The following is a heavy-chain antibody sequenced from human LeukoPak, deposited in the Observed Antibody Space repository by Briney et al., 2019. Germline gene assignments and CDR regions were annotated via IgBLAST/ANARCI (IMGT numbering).Heavy chain of an antibody. J-gene: IGHJ4*02. Sequence: PGGSLRLSCAASGLSFTDYAMSWVRQAPGKGLEWVSYISSSGRTIYYADSVKGRFTISRDNAKNSLFLHMNSLRAEDTAVYYCASGYCSGGSCYRHNFDYWGQGTLVTVSS. D-gene: IGHD2-15*01. CDR3: ASGYCSGGSCYRHNFDY. CDR2: ISSSGRTI. V-gene: IGHV3-11*04. CDR1: GLSFTDYA.